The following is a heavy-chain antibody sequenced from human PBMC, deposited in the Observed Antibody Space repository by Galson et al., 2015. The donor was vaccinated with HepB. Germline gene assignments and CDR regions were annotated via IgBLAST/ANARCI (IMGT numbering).Heavy chain of an antibody. Sequence: SLRLSCAASGFTFSSFAFHWVRQAPGKGLEWVAVISYDGSNKYYADSVKGQFTISRDNSRNTLYLQMNSLRADDTAVYYCARAAHCSTTSCYNYYYYAMDVWGQGTTVTVSS. J-gene: IGHJ6*02. CDR1: GFTFSSFA. D-gene: IGHD2-2*01. CDR2: ISYDGSNK. V-gene: IGHV3-30*04. CDR3: ARAAHCSTTSCYNYYYYAMDV.